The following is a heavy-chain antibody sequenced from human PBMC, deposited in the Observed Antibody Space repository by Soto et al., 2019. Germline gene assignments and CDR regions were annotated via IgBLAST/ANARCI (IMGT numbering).Heavy chain of an antibody. D-gene: IGHD3-10*01. CDR3: ASRPGEILYSNYFDY. CDR1: GGTFSSYA. CDR2: IIPIFGTA. J-gene: IGHJ4*02. Sequence: QVQLVQSRAEVMKPGSSVKVSCKASGGTFSSYAISWVRQAPGQGLEWMGGIIPIFGTANYAQKFQGRVTITADESTSTAYMELRSVRSEDTAVYYCASRPGEILYSNYFDYWGQGTLVTVSS. V-gene: IGHV1-69*01.